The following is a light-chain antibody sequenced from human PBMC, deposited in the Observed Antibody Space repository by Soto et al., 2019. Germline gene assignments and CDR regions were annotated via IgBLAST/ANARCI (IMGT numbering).Light chain of an antibody. Sequence: EIVLTQSPGTLSLSPGEKATLSCGASQSVGDTFLSWCQQKPGLAPRLLIYGVSNRATGIPDRFSGSGSGTDFILAISRLEPEDFALYYCGQFVSSPPRTFGQGTKVEIK. CDR3: GQFVSSPPRT. CDR1: QSVGDTF. V-gene: IGKV3-20*01. CDR2: GVS. J-gene: IGKJ1*01.